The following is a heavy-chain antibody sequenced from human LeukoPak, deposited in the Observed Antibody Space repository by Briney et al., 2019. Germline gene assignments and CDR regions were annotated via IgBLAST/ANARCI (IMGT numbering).Heavy chain of an antibody. V-gene: IGHV2-5*01. J-gene: IGHJ4*02. Sequence: SGPTLVKPTQTLTLTCSFSGFSLSTSGVGVGWIRQPPGKALEWLALIYWNDDKRYSPSLKSRLTITKDTSKNQVVLTMTNMDPVDTATYYCAHRRWHYYDSNGYYPGDYWGQGTLVTVSS. CDR1: GFSLSTSGVG. CDR3: AHRRWHYYDSNGYYPGDY. D-gene: IGHD3-22*01. CDR2: IYWNDDK.